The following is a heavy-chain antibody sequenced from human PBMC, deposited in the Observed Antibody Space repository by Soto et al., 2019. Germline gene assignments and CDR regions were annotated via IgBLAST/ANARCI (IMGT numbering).Heavy chain of an antibody. CDR1: GGSVSSGSYY. CDR3: ARVPGWVIYGDYDHY. J-gene: IGHJ4*02. Sequence: PSETLSLTCTVSGGSVSSGSYYWSWIRQPPGEGLEWIGYIYYSGSTNYNPSLKSRVTISVDTSKNQFSLKLSSVTAADTAVYYCARVPGWVIYGDYDHYWGQGTLVTVSS. D-gene: IGHD4-17*01. CDR2: IYYSGST. V-gene: IGHV4-61*01.